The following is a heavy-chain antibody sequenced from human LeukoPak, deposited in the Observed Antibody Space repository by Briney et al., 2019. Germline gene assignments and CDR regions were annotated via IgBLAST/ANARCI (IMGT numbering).Heavy chain of an antibody. J-gene: IGHJ4*02. V-gene: IGHV3-21*01. CDR2: ISSGSSYI. D-gene: IGHD4-17*01. CDR3: ARDSAEDYASGDY. CDR1: GFTFSSYA. Sequence: GSLRLSCAASGFTFSSYAMSWVRQAPGKGLEWVSSISSGSSYIYYADSVKGRFTISRDNTKNSLYLQMNSLRAEDTAVYYCARDSAEDYASGDYWGQGTLVTVSS.